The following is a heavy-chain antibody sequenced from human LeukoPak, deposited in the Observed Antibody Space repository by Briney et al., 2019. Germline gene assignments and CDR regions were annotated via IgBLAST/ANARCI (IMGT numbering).Heavy chain of an antibody. D-gene: IGHD2-2*01. J-gene: IGHJ4*02. CDR1: GYSISTAYY. Sequence: SETLSLTCTVSGYSISTAYYWGWIRQPPGKGLEWIGSIYRTGNTNYNPSLRSRVALSVDTSKNHFSLNLSSVTAADTAVYYCARGSGYCSSTSCYYYFDYWGQGTLVTVSS. CDR2: IYRTGNT. V-gene: IGHV4-38-2*02. CDR3: ARGSGYCSSTSCYYYFDY.